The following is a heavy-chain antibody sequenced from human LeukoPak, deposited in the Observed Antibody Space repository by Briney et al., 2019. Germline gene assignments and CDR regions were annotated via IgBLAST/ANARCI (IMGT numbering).Heavy chain of an antibody. D-gene: IGHD1-14*01. Sequence: ASVKVSCKASGGTFISYAISWVRQAPGQGLEWMGGIIPIFGTANYAQKFQGRVTITAGESTSTAYMELSSLRSDDTAVYYCARDPLDDRKRAFDYWGQGTLVTVSS. J-gene: IGHJ4*02. V-gene: IGHV1-69*01. CDR1: GGTFISYA. CDR3: ARDPLDDRKRAFDY. CDR2: IIPIFGTA.